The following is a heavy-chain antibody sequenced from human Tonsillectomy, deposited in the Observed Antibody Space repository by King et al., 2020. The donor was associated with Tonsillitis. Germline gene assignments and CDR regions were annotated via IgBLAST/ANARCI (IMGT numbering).Heavy chain of an antibody. CDR1: GFTFDDHG. CDR2: INWNGGST. V-gene: IGHV3-20*04. J-gene: IGHJ6*03. CDR3: ARDFSYYYDSRGYYSPTTGNYMDG. D-gene: IGHD3-22*01. Sequence: VQLVESGGGVVRPGGSLRLSCAASGFTFDDHGMSWVRQAPGKGLEWVSGINWNGGSTGYADSVKGRFTISRDNAKNSLYLQMNSLRAEDTALYYCARDFSYYYDSRGYYSPTTGNYMDGGGKGPRSPSL.